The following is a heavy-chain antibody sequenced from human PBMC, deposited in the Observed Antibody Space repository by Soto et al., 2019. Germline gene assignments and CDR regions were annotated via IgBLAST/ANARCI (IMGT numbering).Heavy chain of an antibody. CDR3: ARREIQGPIDY. CDR2: IYYSGTT. CDR1: GYSISSSNW. J-gene: IGHJ4*02. V-gene: IGHV4-28*01. D-gene: IGHD1-26*01. Sequence: QVQLQESGPGLVKPSDTLSLTCAVSGYSISSSNWWGWIRQPPGKGLEWIGYIYYSGTTYYNPSLKSGVTMSVDTSTNQFSLKLTSVTAVDTAVYYCARREIQGPIDYWGQGTLVTVSS.